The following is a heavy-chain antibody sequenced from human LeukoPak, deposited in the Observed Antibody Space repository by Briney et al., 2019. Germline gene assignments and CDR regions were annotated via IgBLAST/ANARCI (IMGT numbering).Heavy chain of an antibody. V-gene: IGHV1-69*13. Sequence: SVKVSCKASGGTFSSYAISWVRQAPGQGLEWMGGIIPIFGTANYAQKFQGRVTITADESTSTAYMELSSLRSEDTAVYYCARDGFFGSGIVGAFDIWGQGTMVTVSS. J-gene: IGHJ3*02. D-gene: IGHD3-10*01. CDR2: IIPIFGTA. CDR3: ARDGFFGSGIVGAFDI. CDR1: GGTFSSYA.